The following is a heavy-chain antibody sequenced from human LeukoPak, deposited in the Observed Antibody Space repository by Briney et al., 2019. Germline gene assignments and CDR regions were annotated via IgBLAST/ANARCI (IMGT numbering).Heavy chain of an antibody. CDR2: IYWNDDK. CDR3: AHRPSDIAVVPAVHGWFDP. D-gene: IGHD2-2*01. CDR1: GFSLSTSGVG. J-gene: IGHJ5*02. Sequence: SGPTLVKPTQTLTLTCTFSGFSLSTSGVGVGWIRQPPGKALEWLALIYWNDDKRYSPSRKSRHTITKATSKNQVVLTMTNMDPVDTATYYCAHRPSDIAVVPAVHGWFDPWGQGTLVTVSS. V-gene: IGHV2-5*01.